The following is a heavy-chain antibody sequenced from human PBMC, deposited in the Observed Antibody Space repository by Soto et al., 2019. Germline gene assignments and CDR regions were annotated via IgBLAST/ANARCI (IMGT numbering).Heavy chain of an antibody. Sequence: EVQLVGSGGGLVQPGGSLRLSCAASGFTFSSHWMSWVRQTPGKGLEWVASIKQDGSQKYYAHSVKGRFTISRDNAKNSLYLQLGSLRAEDTAVYYCARYCGGDDCYPYYYYFYMDVWGSGTTVTVSS. V-gene: IGHV3-7*01. CDR1: GFTFSSHW. J-gene: IGHJ6*03. D-gene: IGHD2-21*02. CDR2: IKQDGSQK. CDR3: ARYCGGDDCYPYYYYFYMDV.